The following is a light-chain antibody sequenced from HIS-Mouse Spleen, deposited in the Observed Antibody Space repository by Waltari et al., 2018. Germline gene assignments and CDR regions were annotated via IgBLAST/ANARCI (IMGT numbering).Light chain of an antibody. CDR3: QQYDNLHRLT. CDR2: DAS. CDR1: QDISNY. J-gene: IGKJ3*01. Sequence: DIQMTQSPSSLSASVGVRVTITCQASQDISNYLNWYQQKPGKAPKLLICDASNLETGVPSRFSGSGSGTDFTFTISSLQPEDIATYYCQQYDNLHRLTFGPGTKVDIK. V-gene: IGKV1-33*01.